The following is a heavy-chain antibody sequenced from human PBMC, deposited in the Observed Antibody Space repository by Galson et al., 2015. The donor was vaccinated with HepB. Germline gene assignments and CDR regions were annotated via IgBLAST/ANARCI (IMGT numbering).Heavy chain of an antibody. CDR2: VNPNSGGT. D-gene: IGHD5-18*01. CDR3: ALWFSYGSWFDP. J-gene: IGHJ5*02. V-gene: IGHV1-2*02. CDR1: GYTFTGYY. Sequence: SVTVSCKASGYTFTGYYMHWVRQAPGQGLEWMGWVNPNSGGTNYAQKFQGRVTMTRDTSISTAYMELSRLRSDDTAVYYCALWFSYGSWFDPWGQGTLVTVSS.